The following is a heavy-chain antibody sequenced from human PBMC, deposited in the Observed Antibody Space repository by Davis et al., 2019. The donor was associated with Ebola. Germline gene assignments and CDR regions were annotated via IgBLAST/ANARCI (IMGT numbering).Heavy chain of an antibody. D-gene: IGHD4-17*01. CDR1: GGSISSYY. CDR3: ARDSYGDYTLDY. V-gene: IGHV4-59*01. Sequence: MPGGSLRLFCTVSGGSISSYYWSWIRQPPGKGLEWIGYIYYSGSTNYNPSLKSRVTISVDTSKNQFSLKLSSVTAADTAVYYCARDSYGDYTLDYWGQGTLVTVSS. CDR2: IYYSGST. J-gene: IGHJ4*02.